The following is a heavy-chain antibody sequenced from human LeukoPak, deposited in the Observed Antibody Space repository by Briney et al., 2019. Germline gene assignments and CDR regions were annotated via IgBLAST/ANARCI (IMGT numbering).Heavy chain of an antibody. CDR2: INPNSGGT. Sequence: GASVKVSCKASGYTFTGYYMHWVRQAPGQGLEWMGWINPNSGGTNYAQKFQGRVTITRNTSISTAYMELSSLRSEDTAVYYCARSTYWGQGTLVTVSS. J-gene: IGHJ4*02. CDR3: ARSTY. CDR1: GYTFTGYY. V-gene: IGHV1-2*02.